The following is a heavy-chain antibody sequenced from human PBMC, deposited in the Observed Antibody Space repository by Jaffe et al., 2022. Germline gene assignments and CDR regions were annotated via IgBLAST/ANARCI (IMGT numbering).Heavy chain of an antibody. CDR1: EGTFSSYG. CDR2: IAPVFDRV. D-gene: IGHD1-26*01. Sequence: VRLMQSGADIKKPGSSMKVSCKTSEGTFSSYGVHWVRQAPGQGLEWMGSIAPVFDRVNYAQNLLGRLTITADETTNMATTVYMELTSLRSDDTAVYFCVRDSGQVGGNYFNLWGQGTLVTVAS. CDR3: VRDSGQVGGNYFNL. J-gene: IGHJ4*02. V-gene: IGHV1-69*15.